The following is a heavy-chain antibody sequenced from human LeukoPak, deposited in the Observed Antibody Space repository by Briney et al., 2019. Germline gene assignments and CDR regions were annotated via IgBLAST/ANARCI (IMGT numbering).Heavy chain of an antibody. D-gene: IGHD1-26*01. V-gene: IGHV1-24*01. CDR2: FDPEDGET. CDR3: ATKSIGSWAKNYYYFYMDV. CDR1: GYTLTKIS. Sequence: DSVKVSCKVSGYTLTKISMHWVRHAPGKGREWTGGFDPEDGETIYAQKFQERVTMTADTSTDTAYMELSSLRSEDTAVYYCATKSIGSWAKNYYYFYMDVWGKGTTVTISS. J-gene: IGHJ6*03.